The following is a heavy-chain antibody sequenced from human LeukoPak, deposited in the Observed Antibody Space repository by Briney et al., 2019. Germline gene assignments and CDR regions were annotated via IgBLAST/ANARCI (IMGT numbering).Heavy chain of an antibody. J-gene: IGHJ6*03. Sequence: SVKVSCKASGGTFSSYAISWVRQAPGQGLEWMGGIIPIFGTANYAQKFQGRVTITTDESMSTAYMELSSLRSEDTAVYYCARRGKDSPYYYYYMDVWGKGTTVTVSS. CDR1: GGTFSSYA. V-gene: IGHV1-69*05. CDR2: IIPIFGTA. D-gene: IGHD2-15*01. CDR3: ARRGKDSPYYYYYMDV.